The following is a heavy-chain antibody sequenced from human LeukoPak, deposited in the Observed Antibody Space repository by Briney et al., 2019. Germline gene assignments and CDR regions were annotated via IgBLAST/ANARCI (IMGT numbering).Heavy chain of an antibody. J-gene: IGHJ6*02. CDR3: CDGMDV. CDR1: GFIFSSYY. Sequence: GGSLRLSCAASGFIFSSYYMSWVRQAPGKGLEWVSAINGTGTSTYYADSVKGRFTISRDNSKSMLYLQMNSLRAEDTAVYYCCDGMDVWGQGTTVAVSS. CDR2: INGTGTST. V-gene: IGHV3-23*01.